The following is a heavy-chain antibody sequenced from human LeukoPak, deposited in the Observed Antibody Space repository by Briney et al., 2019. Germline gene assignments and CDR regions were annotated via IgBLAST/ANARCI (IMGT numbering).Heavy chain of an antibody. J-gene: IGHJ4*02. V-gene: IGHV3-66*01. CDR2: IYSGGST. CDR3: ARCPYSSSWYLADY. Sequence: PGGSLRLSCAASGFTVSSNYMSWVRQAPGKGLEWVSVIYSGGSTYYADSVKGRFIISRDNSKNTLYLQMNSLRAEDTAVYYCARCPYSSSWYLADYWGQGTLVTVSS. CDR1: GFTVSSNY. D-gene: IGHD6-13*01.